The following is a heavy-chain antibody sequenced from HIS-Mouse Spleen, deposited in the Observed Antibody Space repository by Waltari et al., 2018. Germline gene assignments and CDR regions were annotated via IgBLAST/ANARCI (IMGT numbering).Heavy chain of an antibody. J-gene: IGHJ4*02. V-gene: IGHV5-51*01. CDR1: GYSFTSYW. Sequence: EVQLVQSGAEVKKPGESLKISCKCSGYSFTSYWIGWVRQMPGKGLEWMGINYPGDAANRYSPSFQGHVPISADKSISTAYLQWSSLKASDTAMYYCARHVIAAAGSVDYWGQGTLVTVSS. CDR2: NYPGDAAN. CDR3: ARHVIAAAGSVDY. D-gene: IGHD6-13*01.